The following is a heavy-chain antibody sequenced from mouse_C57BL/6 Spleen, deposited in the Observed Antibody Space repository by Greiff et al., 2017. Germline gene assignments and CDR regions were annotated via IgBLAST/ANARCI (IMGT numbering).Heavy chain of an antibody. J-gene: IGHJ4*01. CDR1: GYTFTSYW. V-gene: IGHV1-55*01. CDR2: IYPGSGST. CDR3: ARKDYDYDANYYAMDY. Sequence: QVQLKEPGAELVKPGASVKMSCKASGYTFTSYWITWVKQRPGQGLEWIGDIYPGSGSTNYNEKFKSKATLTVDTSSSTAYMQLSSLTSEDSAVYYCARKDYDYDANYYAMDYWGQGTSVTVSS. D-gene: IGHD2-4*01.